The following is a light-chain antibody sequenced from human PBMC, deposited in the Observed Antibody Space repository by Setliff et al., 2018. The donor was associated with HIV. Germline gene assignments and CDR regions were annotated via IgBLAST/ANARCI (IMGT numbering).Light chain of an antibody. CDR2: EVN. V-gene: IGLV2-8*01. Sequence: QSALTQPPSASGSPGQSVTISCTGTSSDIGGYTYVSWYQQHTGKAPKLVIYEVNKRPSGVPDRFSGSKSGNTASLTVSGLQAEDEADYYCSSYAGSNNLVFGGGTKVTVL. CDR3: SSYAGSNNLV. J-gene: IGLJ2*01. CDR1: SSDIGGYTY.